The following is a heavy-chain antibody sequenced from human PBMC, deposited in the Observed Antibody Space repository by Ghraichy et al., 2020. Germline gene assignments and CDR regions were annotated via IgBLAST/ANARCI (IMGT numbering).Heavy chain of an antibody. J-gene: IGHJ4*02. CDR3: ARLAGAGTGY. D-gene: IGHD6-19*01. V-gene: IGHV4-39*01. Sequence: SETLSLTCTVSGGSISSSSYYWGWIRQPPGKGLEWIGSIYYSGSTYYNPSLKSRVTISVDTSKNQFSLKLSSVTAADTAVYYCARLAGAGTGYWGQGTLVTVSS. CDR2: IYYSGST. CDR1: GGSISSSSYY.